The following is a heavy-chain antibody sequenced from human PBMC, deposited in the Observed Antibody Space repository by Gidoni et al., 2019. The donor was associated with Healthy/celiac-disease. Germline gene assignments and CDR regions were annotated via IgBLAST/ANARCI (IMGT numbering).Heavy chain of an antibody. Sequence: EVQPVESGGGLVKPGGSLRPSCGATRFTFGNAWVRQARQAAGKGLEWVGRIKSKTDGGTTANAATVKGRFTISRDASKNTLYRQMNRLKTEDTAVYYCTTEVTYYYDSSGYPGGLGYWGQGTLVPVSS. J-gene: IGHJ4*02. D-gene: IGHD3-22*01. CDR3: TTEVTYYYDSSGYPGGLGY. CDR1: RFTFGNAW. V-gene: IGHV3-15*01. CDR2: IKSKTDGGTT.